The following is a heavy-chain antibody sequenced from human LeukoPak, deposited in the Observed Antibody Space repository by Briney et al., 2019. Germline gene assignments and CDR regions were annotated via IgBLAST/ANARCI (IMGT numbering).Heavy chain of an antibody. J-gene: IGHJ4*02. D-gene: IGHD3-3*01. CDR1: GFTFSSYA. V-gene: IGHV3-23*01. CDR2: ISGSGGST. CDR3: ALSTIFGVATSDY. Sequence: PGGSLRLSCAASGFTFSSYAMSWVRQAPGKGLEWVSAISGSGGSTYYADSVKGRFTISRDNSKNTLYLQMNSPRAEDTAVYYCALSTIFGVATSDYWGQGTLVTVSS.